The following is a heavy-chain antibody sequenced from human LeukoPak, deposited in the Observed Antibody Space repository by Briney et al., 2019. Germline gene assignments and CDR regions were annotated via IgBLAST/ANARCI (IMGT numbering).Heavy chain of an antibody. CDR3: ARDDSVA. CDR1: GYTFTNFG. D-gene: IGHD3-16*01. CDR2: ISGYNDNP. J-gene: IGHJ5*02. Sequence: ASVKVSCKTSGYTFTNFGISWVRQAPGQGLEWMGWISGYNDNPNYAQNLHGRVTMTTDTSTSTAYVELRSLRSDDTAVYYCARDDSVAWGQGTPVTVSS. V-gene: IGHV1-18*01.